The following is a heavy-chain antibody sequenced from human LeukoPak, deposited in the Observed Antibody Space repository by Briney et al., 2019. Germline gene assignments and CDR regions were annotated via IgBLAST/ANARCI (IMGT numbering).Heavy chain of an antibody. V-gene: IGHV4-59*01. Sequence: SETLSLTCTVSGVSISSYYWSWIRQTPGKGLEWIGYIYYSGSTNYNPSLKSRVTISVDTSKNQFSLQLSSVTAADTAVYYCASSSRGYSNYWGQGTLATVSS. J-gene: IGHJ4*02. CDR3: ASSSRGYSNY. CDR1: GVSISSYY. D-gene: IGHD4-4*01. CDR2: IYYSGST.